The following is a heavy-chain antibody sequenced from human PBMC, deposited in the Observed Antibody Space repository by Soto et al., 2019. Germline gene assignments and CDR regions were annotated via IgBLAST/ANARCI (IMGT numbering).Heavy chain of an antibody. CDR1: GGSISSYY. J-gene: IGHJ5*02. Sequence: SETLSLTCTVSGGSISSYYWSWIRQPPGKGLEWIGYIYYSGSTNYNPSLKSRVTISVDTSKNQFSLKLSSVTAADTAVYYCARVETSMVRGVIITGVPYNWFDPWGQGTLVTVSS. V-gene: IGHV4-59*01. CDR2: IYYSGST. CDR3: ARVETSMVRGVIITGVPYNWFDP. D-gene: IGHD3-10*01.